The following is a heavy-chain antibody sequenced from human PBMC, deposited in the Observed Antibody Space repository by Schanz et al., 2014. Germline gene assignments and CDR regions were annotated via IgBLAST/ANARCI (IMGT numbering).Heavy chain of an antibody. V-gene: IGHV1-18*01. D-gene: IGHD3-9*01. CDR2: ISAYNGNT. CDR3: ARDAADFYDILTEEDY. CDR1: GYTFTTYA. J-gene: IGHJ4*02. Sequence: QVQLVQSGAEVKKPGASVRVSCKASGYTFTTYAMSWVRQAPGQGLEWVGWISAYNGNTKYPQKLQGRVTMTTDTSTSTAYMELRSLRSDDTAVYYCARDAADFYDILTEEDYWGQGTLXTVSS.